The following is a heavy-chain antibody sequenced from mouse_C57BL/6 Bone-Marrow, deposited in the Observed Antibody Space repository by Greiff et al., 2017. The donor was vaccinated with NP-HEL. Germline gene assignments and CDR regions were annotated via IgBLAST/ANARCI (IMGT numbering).Heavy chain of an antibody. D-gene: IGHD2-2*01. V-gene: IGHV5-2*01. CDR3: ARPYGYDGRSFDD. Sequence: DVMLVESGGGLVQPGESLKLSCESNEYEFPSHDMSWVRKTPEKRLELVAAINSDGGSTYYPDTMERRFIISRDNTKKTLYLQMSSLRSEDTALYYCARPYGYDGRSFDDWGQGTTLTVSS. CDR1: EYEFPSHD. CDR2: INSDGGST. J-gene: IGHJ2*01.